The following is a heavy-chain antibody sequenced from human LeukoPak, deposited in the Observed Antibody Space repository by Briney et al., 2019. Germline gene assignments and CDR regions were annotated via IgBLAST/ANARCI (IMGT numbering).Heavy chain of an antibody. CDR1: GYTFTSYY. V-gene: IGHV1-46*01. Sequence: ASVKVSCKASGYTFTSYYVHWVRQAPGQGLEWMGVINPSGGNTNYAQKFQGRVTMTRDTSTNTVYMELSSLRSEDTAVYYCARIHPGDYWGQGTLVTVSS. J-gene: IGHJ4*02. CDR2: INPSGGNT. D-gene: IGHD5-18*01. CDR3: ARIHPGDY.